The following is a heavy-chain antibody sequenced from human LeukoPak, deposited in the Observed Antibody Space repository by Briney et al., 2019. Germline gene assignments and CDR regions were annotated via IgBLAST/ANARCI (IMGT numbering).Heavy chain of an antibody. CDR3: ARTDYDFWSGYYSTDY. D-gene: IGHD3-3*01. CDR1: GGSISSGDYY. CDR2: IYYSGST. J-gene: IGHJ4*02. V-gene: IGHV4-30-4*08. Sequence: TSQTLSLTCTVSGGSISSGDYYWSWIRQPPGKGLEWIGYIYYSGSTYYNPSLKTRVTISVDTSKTQFSLKLSSVTAADTAVYYCARTDYDFWSGYYSTDYWGQGTLVTVSS.